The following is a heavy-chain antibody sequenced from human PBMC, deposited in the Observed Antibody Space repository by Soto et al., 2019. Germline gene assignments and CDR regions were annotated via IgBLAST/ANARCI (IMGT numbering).Heavy chain of an antibody. D-gene: IGHD2-21*02. V-gene: IGHV1-3*01. Sequence: QVQLVQSGAEVKKPGASVKVSCKASGYTFTSYAMHWVRQAPGQRLEWMGWINAGNGNTKYSQKFQGRVTITRDTSASTGYMELSSLRSEDTAVYYCARGSRGGDADWFDPWGQGTLVTVSS. CDR3: ARGSRGGDADWFDP. J-gene: IGHJ5*02. CDR2: INAGNGNT. CDR1: GYTFTSYA.